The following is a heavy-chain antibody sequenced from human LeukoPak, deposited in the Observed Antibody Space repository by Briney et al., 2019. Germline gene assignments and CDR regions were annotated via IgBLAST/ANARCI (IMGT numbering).Heavy chain of an antibody. V-gene: IGHV3-11*01. D-gene: IGHD6-13*01. CDR1: GFTFSDYY. Sequence: PGGSLRLSCAASGFTFSDYYMSWIRQAPGKGPEWVSYISSSGSTIYYADSVKGRFTISRDNAKNSPYLQMNSLRAEDTAVYYCARVGSSAYNWFDPWGQGTLVTVSS. CDR3: ARVGSSAYNWFDP. J-gene: IGHJ5*02. CDR2: ISSSGSTI.